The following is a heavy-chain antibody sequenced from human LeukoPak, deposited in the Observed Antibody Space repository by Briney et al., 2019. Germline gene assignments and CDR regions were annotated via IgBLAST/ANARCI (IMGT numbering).Heavy chain of an antibody. CDR3: AREGYCSSTSCYTLGDAFDV. J-gene: IGHJ3*01. CDR1: GFTVSSNY. Sequence: GGSLRLSCAASGFTVSSNYMSWVRQAPGKGLEWVSVIYSGGSTYYADSVKGRFTISRDNSKNTLYLQMNSLRAEDTAVYYCAREGYCSSTSCYTLGDAFDVWGQGTMVTVSS. D-gene: IGHD2-2*02. CDR2: IYSGGST. V-gene: IGHV3-53*01.